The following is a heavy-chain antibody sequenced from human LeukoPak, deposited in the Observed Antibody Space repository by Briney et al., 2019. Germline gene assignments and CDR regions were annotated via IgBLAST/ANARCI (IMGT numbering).Heavy chain of an antibody. CDR3: ARGDPYQFDP. Sequence: PSETLSLTCTVSGCTISSGGYYWGWIRQRPGKGLEWIGYIYYSGSTYYNPSLKSRVTISVDTSKNQFSLKLSSVTAADTAVYYCARGDPYQFDPWGQGTLVTVSS. D-gene: IGHD2-2*01. V-gene: IGHV4-31*03. J-gene: IGHJ5*02. CDR1: GCTISSGGYY. CDR2: IYYSGST.